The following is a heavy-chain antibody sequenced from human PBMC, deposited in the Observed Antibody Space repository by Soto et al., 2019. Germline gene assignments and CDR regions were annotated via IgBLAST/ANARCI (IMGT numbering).Heavy chain of an antibody. J-gene: IGHJ4*02. CDR1: GGTFSSYA. V-gene: IGHV1-2*04. D-gene: IGHD6-6*01. Sequence: ASVKVSCKASGGTFSSYAISWVRQAPGQGLEWMGWINPNSGGTNYAQKFQGWVTMTRDTSISTAYMELSRLRSDDTAVYYCARDLGGAARSFFIDYWGQGTLVTVSS. CDR3: ARDLGGAARSFFIDY. CDR2: INPNSGGT.